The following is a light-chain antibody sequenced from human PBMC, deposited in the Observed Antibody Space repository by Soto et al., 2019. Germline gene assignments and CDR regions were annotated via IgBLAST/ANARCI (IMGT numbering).Light chain of an antibody. CDR3: QKYYSSKWT. CDR1: QSVLYSSNNKNY. V-gene: IGKV4-1*01. Sequence: DIVMTQSPDSLAVSLGERATINCKSSQSVLYSSNNKNYLAWYQQKPGQPPKMXIYWESTRESGVPDRFRGSGSGTDLTLTITRLQAEDVAVYYCQKYYSSKWTCGQGTKVDIK. CDR2: WES. J-gene: IGKJ1*01.